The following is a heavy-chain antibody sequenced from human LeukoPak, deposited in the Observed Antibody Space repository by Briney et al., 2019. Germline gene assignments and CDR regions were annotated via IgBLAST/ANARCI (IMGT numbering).Heavy chain of an antibody. CDR1: GFTFSSHV. CDR2: IKEDGSKK. CDR3: ARDGDGRGEDFDY. V-gene: IGHV3-7*01. J-gene: IGHJ4*02. D-gene: IGHD4-17*01. Sequence: GGSLRLSCAASGFTFSSHVMSWVRQAPGKGLEWVANIKEDGSKKNHLDSVKGRFTISRDNAKNFLYLQMNSLRVEDTALYYCARDGDGRGEDFDYWGQGILVTVSS.